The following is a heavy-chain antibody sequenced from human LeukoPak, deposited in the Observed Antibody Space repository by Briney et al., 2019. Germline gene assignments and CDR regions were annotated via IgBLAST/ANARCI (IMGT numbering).Heavy chain of an antibody. J-gene: IGHJ3*02. CDR1: GGSLSSYY. V-gene: IGHV4-4*07. CDR2: IYTSGST. Sequence: PSETLSLTCTVSGGSLSSYYWSWIRQPAGKGLEWIGRIYTSGSTNYNPSLKSRVTMSVDTSKNQFSLKLSSVTAADTAVYYCARDRITGTTWDAFDIWGQGTMVTVSS. D-gene: IGHD1-14*01. CDR3: ARDRITGTTWDAFDI.